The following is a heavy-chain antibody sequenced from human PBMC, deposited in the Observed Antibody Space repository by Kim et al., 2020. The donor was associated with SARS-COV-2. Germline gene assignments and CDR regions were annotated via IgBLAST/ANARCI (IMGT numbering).Heavy chain of an antibody. CDR3: AKESIGHGPGYLDH. D-gene: IGHD2-15*01. V-gene: IGHV3-23*01. J-gene: IGHJ4*02. Sequence: GGSLRLSCAASGFTFRNYGMTWVRQAPGKGLEWVSAIGDSGGATYFAGSVRGRFSISRDNFKNTLYLQLNSLRADDTAVYYCAKESIGHGPGYLDHWVQGTLVTVSS. CDR2: IGDSGGAT. CDR1: GFTFRNYG.